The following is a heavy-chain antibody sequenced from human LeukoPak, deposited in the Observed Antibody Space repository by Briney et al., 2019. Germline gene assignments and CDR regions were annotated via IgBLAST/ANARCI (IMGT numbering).Heavy chain of an antibody. CDR2: IIPIFGTA. J-gene: IGHJ4*02. CDR3: ARGPWYPKFRFDY. CDR1: GGTFSSYA. V-gene: IGHV1-69*13. D-gene: IGHD6-13*01. Sequence: SGKVSCKASGGTFSSYAISWVRQAPGQGLEWMGGIIPIFGTANYAQKFQGRVTITADESTSTAYMELSSLRSEDTAVYYCARGPWYPKFRFDYWGQGTLVTVSS.